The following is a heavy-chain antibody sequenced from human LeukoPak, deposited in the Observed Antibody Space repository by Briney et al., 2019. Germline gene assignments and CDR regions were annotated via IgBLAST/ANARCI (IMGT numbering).Heavy chain of an antibody. CDR1: GFTFSNYA. D-gene: IGHD2-15*01. V-gene: IGHV3-30-3*01. Sequence: GGSLRLSCAASGFTFSNYAMSWVRQAPGKGLEWVAVISYDGSTQYYAGSVKGRFTISRDNSNNTLYLQMNSLRSEDTAVYYCARDLDALVVPQFDSWGQGTLVTVSS. CDR3: ARDLDALVVPQFDS. CDR2: ISYDGSTQ. J-gene: IGHJ4*02.